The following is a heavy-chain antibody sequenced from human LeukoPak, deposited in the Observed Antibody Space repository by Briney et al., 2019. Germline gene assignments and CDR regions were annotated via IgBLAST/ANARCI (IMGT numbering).Heavy chain of an antibody. CDR2: ISYDGSNK. J-gene: IGHJ4*02. CDR3: ARGGGYCSSTSCQYYFDY. D-gene: IGHD2-2*01. V-gene: IGHV3-30-3*01. Sequence: GGSLRLSCAASGFTFSSYTIHWVRQPPGKGLEWVAVISYDGSNKYYADSVKGRFTISRDNSKNTLYLQMNSLRAEDTAVYYCARGGGYCSSTSCQYYFDYWGQGTLVTVSS. CDR1: GFTFSSYT.